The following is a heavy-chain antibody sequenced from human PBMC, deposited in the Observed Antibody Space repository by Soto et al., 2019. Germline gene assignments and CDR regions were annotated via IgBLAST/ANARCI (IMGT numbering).Heavy chain of an antibody. D-gene: IGHD1-26*01. CDR2: IIPIFGTA. Sequence: QVQLVQSGAEVKKPGSSVKVSCKASGGTFSSYAISWVRQAPGQGLEWMGGIIPIFGTANYAQKFQGRVTIXXDESXXXXXXXXXXLXSEDTAVYYCARGWVTRVGATPFDYWGQGTLVTVSS. CDR3: ARGWVTRVGATPFDY. V-gene: IGHV1-69*01. CDR1: GGTFSSYA. J-gene: IGHJ4*02.